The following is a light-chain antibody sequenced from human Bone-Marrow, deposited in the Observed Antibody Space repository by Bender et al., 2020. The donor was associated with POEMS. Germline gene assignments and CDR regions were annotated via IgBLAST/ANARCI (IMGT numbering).Light chain of an antibody. CDR2: DVS. CDR3: CSYTSGNSWV. CDR1: SSDIGGYYY. V-gene: IGLV2-14*03. J-gene: IGLJ3*02. Sequence: QPALTQPASVSGSLGQSITISCTGTSSDIGGYYYVSWYQHQPDKAPKLIIYDVSDWPSGFSPGFSGSKSGHTASLTISGLQAEDETDYYCCSYTSGNSWVFGGGTKLTVL.